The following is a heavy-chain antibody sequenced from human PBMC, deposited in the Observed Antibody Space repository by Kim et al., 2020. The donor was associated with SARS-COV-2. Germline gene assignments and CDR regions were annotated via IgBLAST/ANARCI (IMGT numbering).Heavy chain of an antibody. V-gene: IGHV4-39*01. CDR1: GGSISSSSYY. Sequence: SETLSLTCTVSGGSISSSSYYWGWIRQPPGKGLEWIGSIYYSGSTYYNPSLKSRVTISVDTSKNQFSLKLSSVTAADTAVYYCARRGTYYDSSGYYYGFDYRGQGTLVTVSS. J-gene: IGHJ4*02. D-gene: IGHD3-22*01. CDR3: ARRGTYYDSSGYYYGFDY. CDR2: IYYSGST.